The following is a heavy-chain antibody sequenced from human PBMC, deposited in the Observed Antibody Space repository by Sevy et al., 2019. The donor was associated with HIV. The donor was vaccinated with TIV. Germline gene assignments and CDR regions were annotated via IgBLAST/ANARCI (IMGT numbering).Heavy chain of an antibody. D-gene: IGHD2-2*03. CDR3: VRDRSASWIDAFDI. Sequence: GGSLRLSCAASGFTFSDYYMTWVRQAPGQGLEWIAYISNSGRTTHNADSVDGRFTISRDNAKNSLYLQMNSLRVEDKAVYYCVRDRSASWIDAFDIWGRGARVTVSS. V-gene: IGHV3-11*04. J-gene: IGHJ3*02. CDR1: GFTFSDYY. CDR2: ISNSGRTT.